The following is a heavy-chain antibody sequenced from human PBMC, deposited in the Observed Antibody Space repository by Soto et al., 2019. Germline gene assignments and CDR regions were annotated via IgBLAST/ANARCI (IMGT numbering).Heavy chain of an antibody. CDR2: IYHSGST. D-gene: IGHD3-16*02. V-gene: IGHV4-30-2*05. CDR1: GGSINSAGYS. CDR3: ARYRFSGTKWSKFDY. Sequence: SETLSLTCAVSGGSINSAGYSWSWIRQPPGKGLERIGYIYHSGSTYYSPSLKSRVDISLDRSTNQFSLRLSSVTAADAAVYYCARYRFSGTKWSKFDYWGQGPLVTASS. J-gene: IGHJ4*01.